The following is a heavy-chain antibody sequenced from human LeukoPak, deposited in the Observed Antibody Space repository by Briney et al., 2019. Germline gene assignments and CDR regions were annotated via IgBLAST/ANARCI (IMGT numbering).Heavy chain of an antibody. CDR3: ANVAKGRYFFYYMDV. D-gene: IGHD5-12*01. CDR2: MSSDNGNT. J-gene: IGHJ6*03. V-gene: IGHV1-18*01. Sequence: GDSGKVSCKTSGHSINTFGITWVRQAPGQGLEWIGWMSSDNGNTNYADKFQGRVTITRDTSRTTVYMELRSLRSDDTAVYFCANVAKGRYFFYYMDVWAQGPRSPSH. CDR1: GHSINTFG.